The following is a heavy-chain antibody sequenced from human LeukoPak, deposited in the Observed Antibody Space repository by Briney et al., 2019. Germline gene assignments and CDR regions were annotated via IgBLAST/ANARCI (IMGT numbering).Heavy chain of an antibody. Sequence: SETLSLTCTVSDDSITMYYWSWIRQPPGKGLEWIGEINHSGSTNYNPSLKSRVTISVDTSKNQFSLKLSSVTAADTAVYYCARGRFTMFADDAFDIWGQGTMVTVSS. CDR1: DDSITMYY. D-gene: IGHD3-10*02. CDR3: ARGRFTMFADDAFDI. CDR2: INHSGST. V-gene: IGHV4-34*01. J-gene: IGHJ3*02.